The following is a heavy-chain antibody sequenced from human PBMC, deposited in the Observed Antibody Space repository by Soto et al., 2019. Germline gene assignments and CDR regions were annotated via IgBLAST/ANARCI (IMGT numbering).Heavy chain of an antibody. CDR2: IYYSGSN. CDR1: GGSISSGGYY. Sequence: QVQLQESGPGLVKPSQTLSLTCTVSGGSISSGGYYWSWIRQHPGKGLEWIGYIYYSGSNYYNQPLKSRVTISVDTSKNQFYLKLSSVNAADTAVYYCARVGDYGDYVSDYWGQGTLVTVSS. J-gene: IGHJ4*02. D-gene: IGHD4-17*01. V-gene: IGHV4-31*03. CDR3: ARVGDYGDYVSDY.